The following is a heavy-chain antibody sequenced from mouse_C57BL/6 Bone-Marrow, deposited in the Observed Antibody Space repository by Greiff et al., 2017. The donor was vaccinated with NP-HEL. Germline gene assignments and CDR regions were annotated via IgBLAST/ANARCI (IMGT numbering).Heavy chain of an antibody. Sequence: DVQLQESGGGLVQPGGSLKLSCAASGFTFSDYYMYWVRQTPEKRLEWVAYISNGGGSTYYPDTVKGRFTISRDNAKNTLYLQMSRLKSEDTAMYYCAIYYGSTFGYFDVWGTGTTVTVSS. V-gene: IGHV5-12*01. CDR3: AIYYGSTFGYFDV. J-gene: IGHJ1*03. CDR1: GFTFSDYY. CDR2: ISNGGGST. D-gene: IGHD1-1*01.